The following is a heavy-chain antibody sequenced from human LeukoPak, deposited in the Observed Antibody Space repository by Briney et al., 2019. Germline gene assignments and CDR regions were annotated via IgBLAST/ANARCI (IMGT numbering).Heavy chain of an antibody. CDR2: IKQDGSEK. V-gene: IGHV3-7*01. J-gene: IGHJ4*02. D-gene: IGHD6-19*01. CDR3: ARESIAVAGRDYFDY. CDR1: GFTFSSYW. Sequence: TGGSLRLSCAASGFTFSSYWMSWVRQAPGKGLEWVANIKQDGSEKYYVDSVKGRFTISRDNAKNSLYLQMNSLRAEDTAVYYCARESIAVAGRDYFDYWGQGTLVTVSS.